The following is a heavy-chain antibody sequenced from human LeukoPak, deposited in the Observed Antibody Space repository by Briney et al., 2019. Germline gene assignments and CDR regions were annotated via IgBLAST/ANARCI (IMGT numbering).Heavy chain of an antibody. V-gene: IGHV3-74*01. CDR3: ARDLDWILFDY. CDR1: GFTFSSYP. Sequence: GGSLRLSCAASGFTFSSYPMTWVRQAPGKGLVWVSRINTDGSSTSYADSVKGRFTVSRDNAKNTLYLQMNNLRAEDTAVYYCARDLDWILFDYWGQGTLVTVSS. D-gene: IGHD3-9*01. CDR2: INTDGSST. J-gene: IGHJ4*02.